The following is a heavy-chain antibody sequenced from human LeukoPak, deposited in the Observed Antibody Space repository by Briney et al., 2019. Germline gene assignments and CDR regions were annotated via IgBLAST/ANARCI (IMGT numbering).Heavy chain of an antibody. Sequence: GGSLRLSCAASGFTFSSYSMNWVRQAPGKGLEWVSSISSSSSYIYYADSVKGRFTTSRDNAKNSLYLQMNSLRAEDTAVYYCARDGGVVVVPAANFDYWGQGTLVTVSS. J-gene: IGHJ4*02. CDR2: ISSSSSYI. V-gene: IGHV3-21*01. CDR3: ARDGGVVVVPAANFDY. CDR1: GFTFSSYS. D-gene: IGHD2-2*01.